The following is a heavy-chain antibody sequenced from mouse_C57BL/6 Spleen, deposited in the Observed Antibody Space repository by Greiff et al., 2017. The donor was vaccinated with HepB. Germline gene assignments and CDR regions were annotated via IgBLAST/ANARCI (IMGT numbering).Heavy chain of an antibody. J-gene: IGHJ4*01. CDR1: GFTFSSYA. CDR2: ISDGGSYT. V-gene: IGHV5-4*01. Sequence: EVQVVESGGGLVKPGGSLKLSCAASGFTFSSYAMSWVRQTPEKRLEWVATISDGGSYTYYPDNVKGRFTISRDNAKNNLYLQMSHLKSEDTAMYDCARDRGSQAGAMDYWGQGTSVTVSS. D-gene: IGHD3-2*02. CDR3: ARDRGSQAGAMDY.